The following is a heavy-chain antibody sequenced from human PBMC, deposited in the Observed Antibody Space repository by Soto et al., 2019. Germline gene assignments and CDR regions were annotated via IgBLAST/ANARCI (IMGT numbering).Heavy chain of an antibody. V-gene: IGHV3-30*18. Sequence: HPGGSLRLSCAASGFTFSSYGMHWVRQAPGKGLEWVAVISYDGSNKYYADSVKGRFTISRDNSKNTLYLQMNSLRAEDTAVYYCAKIPDYYDSSGRLQEYCMDVWGQGTTVTVSS. J-gene: IGHJ6*02. CDR1: GFTFSSYG. D-gene: IGHD3-22*01. CDR3: AKIPDYYDSSGRLQEYCMDV. CDR2: ISYDGSNK.